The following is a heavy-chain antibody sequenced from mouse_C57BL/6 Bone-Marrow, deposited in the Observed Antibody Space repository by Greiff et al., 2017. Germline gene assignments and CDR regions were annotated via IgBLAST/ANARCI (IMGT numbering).Heavy chain of an antibody. J-gene: IGHJ4*01. CDR2: LDPSDSYT. V-gene: IGHV1-69*01. D-gene: IGHD2-3*01. Sequence: VQLQQPGAELVMPGASVKLSCKASGYTFTSYWMHWVKQRPGQGLEWIGELDPSDSYTNYNQKVKGKSTLTVDKSSSTAYMQLSSLTSEDSAVYYCARRWLLNAMDYWCQGTSVTVSS. CDR1: GYTFTSYW. CDR3: ARRWLLNAMDY.